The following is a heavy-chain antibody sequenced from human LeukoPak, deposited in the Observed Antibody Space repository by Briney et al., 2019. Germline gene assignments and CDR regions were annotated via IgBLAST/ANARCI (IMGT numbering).Heavy chain of an antibody. V-gene: IGHV3-23*01. CDR2: ISGSGGST. J-gene: IGHJ5*02. CDR1: GFIFSNDW. D-gene: IGHD3-16*01. CDR3: AKDREDYVWGSYFA. Sequence: GGSLRLSCAASGFIFSNDWMSWVRQAPGKGLEWVSAISGSGGSTYYADSVKGRFTISRDNSKNTLYLQMNSLRAEDTAVYYCAKDREDYVWGSYFAWGQGTLVTVSS.